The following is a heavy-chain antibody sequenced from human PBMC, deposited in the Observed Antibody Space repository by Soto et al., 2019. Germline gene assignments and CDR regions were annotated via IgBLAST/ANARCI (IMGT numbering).Heavy chain of an antibody. CDR1: GFTFSSYA. V-gene: IGHV3-30-3*01. D-gene: IGHD3-9*01. CDR3: ATGTGAYILTGYYESDAFDI. CDR2: ISYDGSNK. J-gene: IGHJ3*02. Sequence: QVQLVESGGGVVQPGRSLRLSCAASGFTFSSYAMHWVRQAPGKGLEWVAVISYDGSNKYYADTVKGRFTISRDNSKNTLYLQMNSLRAEDMAVYYCATGTGAYILTGYYESDAFDIWGQGTMVPVSS.